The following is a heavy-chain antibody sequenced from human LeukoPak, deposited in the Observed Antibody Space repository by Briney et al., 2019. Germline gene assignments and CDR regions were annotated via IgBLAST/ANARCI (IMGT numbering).Heavy chain of an antibody. CDR1: GFPFSSYG. Sequence: GGSLRLSCAAYGFPFSSYGMHWVRQAPGKGLEWVAFIRYDGSNKYYADSVKGRFTISRDNSKNTLYLQMNSLRAEDTAVYYCAKDQTAYCGGDCYSGFDYWGQGTLVTVSS. D-gene: IGHD2-21*01. CDR3: AKDQTAYCGGDCYSGFDY. CDR2: IRYDGSNK. V-gene: IGHV3-30*02. J-gene: IGHJ4*02.